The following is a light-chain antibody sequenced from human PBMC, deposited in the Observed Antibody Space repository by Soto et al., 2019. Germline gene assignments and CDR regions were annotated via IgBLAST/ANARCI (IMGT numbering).Light chain of an antibody. CDR3: QQRSNWPPLIT. CDR2: DAI. V-gene: IGKV3-11*01. Sequence: EIVLTQSPATLSLSPGERATLSCRASQSVGSYLAWYQQKPGPAPRLLIYDAINRATGIPGRFSGRVSGTDFILTISSLEPEDFAVYYCQQRSNWPPLITFGPGTKVDI. J-gene: IGKJ3*01. CDR1: QSVGSY.